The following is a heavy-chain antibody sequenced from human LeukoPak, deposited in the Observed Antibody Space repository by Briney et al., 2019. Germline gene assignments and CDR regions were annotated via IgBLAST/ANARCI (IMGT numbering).Heavy chain of an antibody. J-gene: IGHJ4*02. Sequence: GGSLRLSCAASGFTFSSYWMSWVCQAPGRGLEWVANIKQDGSEQYYVDSVKGRFTISRDNAKNSLYLQMNSLRAEDTSVYYCARDLYSYPFFDYWGQGTLVTVPS. V-gene: IGHV3-7*04. CDR1: GFTFSSYW. CDR2: IKQDGSEQ. CDR3: ARDLYSYPFFDY. D-gene: IGHD5-18*01.